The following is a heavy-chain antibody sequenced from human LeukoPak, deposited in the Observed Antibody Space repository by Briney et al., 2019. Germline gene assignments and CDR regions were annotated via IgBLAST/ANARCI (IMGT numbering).Heavy chain of an antibody. V-gene: IGHV3-23*01. J-gene: IGHJ2*01. Sequence: GGSLRLSCAASGFTFSSYAMSWVRQAPGKGLEWVSAISGSGGSTYYADSVKGRFTISRDNSKNTLYLQMNSLRADDTAVYYCAREDYDSGYWYFDLWGRGTLVTVSS. CDR1: GFTFSSYA. CDR3: AREDYDSGYWYFDL. CDR2: ISGSGGST. D-gene: IGHD3-22*01.